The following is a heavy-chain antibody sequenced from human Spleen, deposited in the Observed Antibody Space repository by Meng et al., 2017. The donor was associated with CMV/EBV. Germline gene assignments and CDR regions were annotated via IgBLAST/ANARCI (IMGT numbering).Heavy chain of an antibody. D-gene: IGHD7-27*01. CDR1: GYTFTAHY. V-gene: IGHV1-2*02. CDR3: ARDNNWGPDY. J-gene: IGHJ4*02. Sequence: SCKASGYTFTAHYFHWVRQAPGQRLEWMGWIHPHRGDTNYAQQFQGRVTLTRDTSINTGYMELTRLTSDDTAVYYCARDNNWGPDYWGQGTLVTVSS. CDR2: IHPHRGDT.